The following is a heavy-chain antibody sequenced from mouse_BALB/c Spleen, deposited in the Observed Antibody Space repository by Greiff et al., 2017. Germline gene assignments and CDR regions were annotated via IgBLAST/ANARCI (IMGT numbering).Heavy chain of an antibody. CDR1: GYTFTSYW. CDR2: IYPSDSYT. CDR3: TRSGLSDYDGRDFDY. J-gene: IGHJ2*01. Sequence: QVQLQQPGAELVRPGASVKLSCKASGYTFTSYWINWVKQRPGQGLEWIGNIYPSDSYTNYNQKFKDKATLTVDKSSSTAYMQLSSPTSEDSAVYYCTRSGLSDYDGRDFDYWGQGTTLTVSS. V-gene: IGHV1-69*02. D-gene: IGHD2-4*01.